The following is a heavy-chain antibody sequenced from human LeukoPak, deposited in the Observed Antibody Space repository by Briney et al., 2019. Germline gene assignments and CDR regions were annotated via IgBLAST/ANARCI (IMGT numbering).Heavy chain of an antibody. J-gene: IGHJ3*02. D-gene: IGHD3-3*01. Sequence: ASVRVSCKASGYTFTKYGIGWVRQAPGQGLEWMGWINPNSGGTNYAQKFQGRVTMTRDTSISTAYMELSRLRSDDTAVYYCAKGVNYDFWSGYYIAPGSNAFDIWGQGTMVTVSS. CDR2: INPNSGGT. CDR1: GYTFTKYG. CDR3: AKGVNYDFWSGYYIAPGSNAFDI. V-gene: IGHV1-2*02.